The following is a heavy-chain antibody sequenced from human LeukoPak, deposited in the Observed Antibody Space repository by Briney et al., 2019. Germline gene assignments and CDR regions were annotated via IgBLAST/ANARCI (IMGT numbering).Heavy chain of an antibody. CDR1: GFTFSSYG. V-gene: IGHV3-13*04. CDR2: IGIAGDT. J-gene: IGHJ3*01. Sequence: GGSLRLSCAASGFTFSSYGMHWVRQGTGGGLEWVSAIGIAGDTYYAGTVKGRFTISREDAKKSFYLQLNSLGAGDTAVYYCARGYVHAFDLWGQGTMVTVSS. D-gene: IGHD5-12*01. CDR3: ARGYVHAFDL.